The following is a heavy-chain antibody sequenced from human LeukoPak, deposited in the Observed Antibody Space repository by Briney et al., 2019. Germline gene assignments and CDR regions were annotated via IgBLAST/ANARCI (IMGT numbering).Heavy chain of an antibody. CDR3: AKGRRGSSNDAFDI. CDR1: GFTFTNYG. D-gene: IGHD1-26*01. V-gene: IGHV3-23*01. Sequence: GGSLRLSCAASGFTFTNYGMGWVRQAPGKGLEWVSGISGSGGGTYYADFVKGRFIISRDNSKNTLYLQMNSLRAEDTAVYYCAKGRRGSSNDAFDIWGQGTMVTVSS. CDR2: ISGSGGGT. J-gene: IGHJ3*02.